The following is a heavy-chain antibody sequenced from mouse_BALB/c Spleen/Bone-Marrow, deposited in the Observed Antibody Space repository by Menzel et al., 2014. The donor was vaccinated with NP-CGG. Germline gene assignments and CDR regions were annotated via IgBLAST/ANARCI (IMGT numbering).Heavy chain of an antibody. CDR3: ARTTVVDIYWYFDA. CDR2: INPYNDGS. Sequence: LVESGPELVKPGASVKMSCKASGYTFTSYVLHWVKQKPGQGLEWIGYINPYNDGSKYNEKFKGKATLTSDKSSSTAYMELSSLTSEDSAVYYCARTTVVDIYWYFDAWGAGTTVTVSS. J-gene: IGHJ1*01. CDR1: GYTFTSYV. D-gene: IGHD1-1*01. V-gene: IGHV1-14*01.